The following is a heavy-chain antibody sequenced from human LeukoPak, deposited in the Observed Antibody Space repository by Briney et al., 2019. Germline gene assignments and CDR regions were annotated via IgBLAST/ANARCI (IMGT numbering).Heavy chain of an antibody. V-gene: IGHV3-23*01. D-gene: IGHD3-9*01. CDR3: AKDARYFDWLLFYFDY. J-gene: IGHJ4*02. CDR2: ISGSGGST. Sequence: PGGSLRLSCAASGFTSSSYPMSWVRQAPGKGLEWVSAISGSGGSTYYADSVKGRFTISRDNSKNTLYLQMNSLRAEDTAVYYCAKDARYFDWLLFYFDYWGQGTLVTVSS. CDR1: GFTSSSYP.